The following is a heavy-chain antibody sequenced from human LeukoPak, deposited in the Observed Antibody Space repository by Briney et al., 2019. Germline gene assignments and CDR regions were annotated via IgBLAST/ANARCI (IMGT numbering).Heavy chain of an antibody. CDR3: ASRNVVVAATSSVYYYYYMDV. V-gene: IGHV1-24*01. CDR1: GYTLTELS. CDR2: FDPEDGET. J-gene: IGHJ6*03. D-gene: IGHD2-15*01. Sequence: GASVKVSCKVSGYTLTELSMHWERHAPGKGLEWMGGFDPEDGETIYAQKFQGRVTMTEDTSTDTAYMELSSLRSEDTAVYYCASRNVVVAATSSVYYYYYMDVWGKGTTVTVSS.